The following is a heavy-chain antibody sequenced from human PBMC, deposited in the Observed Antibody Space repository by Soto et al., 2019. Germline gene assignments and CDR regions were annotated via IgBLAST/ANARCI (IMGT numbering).Heavy chain of an antibody. V-gene: IGHV3-30-3*01. CDR2: ISYDGSNK. Sequence: VQLVESGGGVVQPGRSLRLSCAASGFTFSSYAMHWVRQAPGKGLEWVAVISYDGSNKYYADSVKGRFTISRDNSKNTLYLQMNSLRAEDTAVYYCARVGSVVGATDDYYYGMDVWGQGTTVTVSS. CDR1: GFTFSSYA. D-gene: IGHD1-26*01. CDR3: ARVGSVVGATDDYYYGMDV. J-gene: IGHJ6*02.